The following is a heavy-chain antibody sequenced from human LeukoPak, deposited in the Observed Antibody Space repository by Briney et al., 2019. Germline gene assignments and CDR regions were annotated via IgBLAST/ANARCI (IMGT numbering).Heavy chain of an antibody. D-gene: IGHD6-19*01. CDR1: GYTFTGYY. Sequence: ASVKVSCKASGYTFTGYYMHWVRQAPGQGLEWMGWINPNRGGTNYAQKFQGRVTMNRDTSISTAYMELSRLRSDDTAVYYCARVSGWYPYFDYWGQGTLVTVSS. CDR3: ARVSGWYPYFDY. V-gene: IGHV1-2*02. J-gene: IGHJ4*02. CDR2: INPNRGGT.